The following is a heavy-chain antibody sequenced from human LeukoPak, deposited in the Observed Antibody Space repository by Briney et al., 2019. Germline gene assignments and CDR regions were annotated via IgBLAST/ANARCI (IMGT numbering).Heavy chain of an antibody. CDR2: ISYDGSNK. CDR3: AKDGYCSSTSCYSSYYYYYGVDV. V-gene: IGHV3-30*18. D-gene: IGHD2-2*02. J-gene: IGHJ6*02. CDR1: GFTFSSYG. Sequence: GGSLRLSCAASGFTFSSYGMHWVRQAPGKGLEWVAVISYDGSNKYYADSVKGRFTISRDNSKNTLYLQMNSLRAEDTAVYYCAKDGYCSSTSCYSSYYYYYGVDVWGQGTTVTVSS.